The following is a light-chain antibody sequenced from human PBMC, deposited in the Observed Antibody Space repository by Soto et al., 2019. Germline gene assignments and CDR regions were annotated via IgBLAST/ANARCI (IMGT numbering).Light chain of an antibody. V-gene: IGLV2-14*01. CDR3: SSYTTSNTGV. CDR2: EVS. Sequence: QSALTQPASVSGSPGQSITISCTGTSSDVGSYNYVSWFQHHPGKVPKLMIYEVSNRPSGVSNRFSGSKSGNTASLTISGLQAEDEADYYCSSYTTSNTGVFGGGTQLTVL. CDR1: SSDVGSYNY. J-gene: IGLJ3*02.